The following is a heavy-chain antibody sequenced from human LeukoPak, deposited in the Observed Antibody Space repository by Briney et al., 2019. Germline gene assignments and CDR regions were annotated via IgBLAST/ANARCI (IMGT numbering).Heavy chain of an antibody. D-gene: IGHD6-19*01. CDR1: GGTFSSYA. J-gene: IGHJ4*02. Sequence: VASVKVSCKASGGTFSSYAISWVRQAPGKGLEWMGGFDPEDGETIYAQKFQGRVTMTEVTSTDTAYMELSSLRSEDTAVYYCALAVAGISFDYWGQGTLVTVSS. CDR2: FDPEDGET. CDR3: ALAVAGISFDY. V-gene: IGHV1-24*01.